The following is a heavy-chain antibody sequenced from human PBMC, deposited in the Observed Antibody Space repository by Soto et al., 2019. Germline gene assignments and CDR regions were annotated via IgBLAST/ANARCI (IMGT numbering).Heavy chain of an antibody. CDR2: IYYSGST. V-gene: IGHV4-39*01. Sequence: QLQLQESGPGLVKPSETLSLTCTVSGGSISSSSYYWGWIRQPPGKGLEWIGSIYYSGSTYYNPSLKSRVTISVDTSKNQFSLKLSSVTAADTAVYYCASSVVLWFGELLNNNWFDPWGQGTLVTVSS. CDR3: ASSVVLWFGELLNNNWFDP. CDR1: GGSISSSSYY. D-gene: IGHD3-10*01. J-gene: IGHJ5*02.